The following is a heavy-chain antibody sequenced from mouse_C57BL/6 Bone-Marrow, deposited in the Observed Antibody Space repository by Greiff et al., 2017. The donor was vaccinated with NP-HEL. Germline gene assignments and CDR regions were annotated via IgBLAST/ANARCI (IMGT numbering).Heavy chain of an antibody. V-gene: IGHV1-26*01. CDR2: INPNNGGT. D-gene: IGHD5-5*01. Sequence: VQLQQSGPELVKPGASVKISCKASGYTFTDYYMNWVKQSPGKSLEWIGDINPNNGGTSYNQKFKGKATLTVDKSSSTAYMELRSLTCKHSAVDYCVRYWDRDYRYYFDYWGQGTTLTVSS. J-gene: IGHJ2*01. CDR1: GYTFTDYY. CDR3: VRYWDRDYRYYFDY.